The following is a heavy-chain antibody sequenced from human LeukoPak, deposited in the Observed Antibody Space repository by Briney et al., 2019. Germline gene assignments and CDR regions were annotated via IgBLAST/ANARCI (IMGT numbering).Heavy chain of an antibody. J-gene: IGHJ4*02. Sequence: PGGSLRLSCAASGFTFSSYAMSWVRQAPGEGLEWGSAISGSGGSIYYADSVKGRFTISRDNSKNTLYLQMNSLRAEDTAVYYCAKALLTYSSSSDYWGQGTLVTVSS. CDR1: GFTFSSYA. CDR3: AKALLTYSSSSDY. D-gene: IGHD6-6*01. CDR2: ISGSGGSI. V-gene: IGHV3-23*01.